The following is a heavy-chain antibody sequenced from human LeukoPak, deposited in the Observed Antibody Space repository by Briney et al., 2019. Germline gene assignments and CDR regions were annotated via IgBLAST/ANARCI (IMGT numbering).Heavy chain of an antibody. CDR3: ARVRLYYDSSGYQDY. V-gene: IGHV3-33*01. D-gene: IGHD3-22*01. J-gene: IGHJ4*02. CDR2: IWYDGSNK. Sequence: GGSLRLSCAASGFTFSSYGMHWFRQAPGKGLEWVAVIWYDGSNKYYADSVKGRFTISRDSSKNTLYLQMNSLRAEDTAVYYCARVRLYYDSSGYQDYWGQGTLVTVSS. CDR1: GFTFSSYG.